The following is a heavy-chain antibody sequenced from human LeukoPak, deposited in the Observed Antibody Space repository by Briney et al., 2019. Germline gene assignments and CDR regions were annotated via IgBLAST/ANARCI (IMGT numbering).Heavy chain of an antibody. V-gene: IGHV5-51*01. CDR1: GYIITSYW. CDR2: IYPGDSDT. Sequence: GESLKISCKGSGYIITSYWIGWVRQMPGKGLEWMGIIYPGDSDTRYSPSFQGQVTISADKSISTAYLQWSSLKASDTAMYYCASTYYYDSSGYSFPFDIWGQGTMVTVSS. D-gene: IGHD3-22*01. J-gene: IGHJ3*02. CDR3: ASTYYYDSSGYSFPFDI.